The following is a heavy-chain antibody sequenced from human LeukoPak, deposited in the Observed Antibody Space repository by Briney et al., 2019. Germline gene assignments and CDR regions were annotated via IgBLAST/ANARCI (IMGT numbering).Heavy chain of an antibody. V-gene: IGHV3-48*04. CDR3: ARYFGSGSYHYGMDV. Sequence: GGSLRLSCAASGFTFSSYSMNWVRQAPGKGLEWVSYISSSGSTIYYADSVKGRFTISRDNAKNSLYLQMNSLRAEDTAVYYCARYFGSGSYHYGMDVWGQGTTVTVSS. J-gene: IGHJ6*02. CDR1: GFTFSSYS. D-gene: IGHD3-10*01. CDR2: ISSSGSTI.